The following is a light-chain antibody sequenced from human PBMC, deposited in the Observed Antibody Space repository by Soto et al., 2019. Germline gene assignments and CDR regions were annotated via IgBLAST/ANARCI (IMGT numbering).Light chain of an antibody. Sequence: QSVLTQPPSVSGAPGQKVTISCTGSTYNIGTHWPVHWFQQLPGTAPKLLIYDNTNRPSGVPDRFSGSKSGTSASLAITGLQAEDEADYYCQSYDNSLSAWVFGGGTKLTVL. CDR2: DNT. CDR3: QSYDNSLSAWV. J-gene: IGLJ3*02. V-gene: IGLV1-40*01. CDR1: TYNIGTHWP.